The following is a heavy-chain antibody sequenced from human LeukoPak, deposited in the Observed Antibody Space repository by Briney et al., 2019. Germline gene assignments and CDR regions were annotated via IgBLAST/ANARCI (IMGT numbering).Heavy chain of an antibody. CDR2: INDGGRT. CDR1: GGSFSGYY. D-gene: IGHD2/OR15-2a*01. Sequence: SETLSLTCAVYGGSFSGYYWSWVRQTPGKGLEWIGEINDGGRTNYNPSLTSRVTILVDTSKNQFSLKLSSVTAADTAVYYCARLISCSITACYFDYWGQGSLVTVSS. V-gene: IGHV4-34*01. CDR3: ARLISCSITACYFDY. J-gene: IGHJ4*02.